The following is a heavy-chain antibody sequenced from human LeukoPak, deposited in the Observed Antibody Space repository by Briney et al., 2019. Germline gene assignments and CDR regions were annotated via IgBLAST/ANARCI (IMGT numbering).Heavy chain of an antibody. V-gene: IGHV4-4*07. CDR3: ARGVNSEIYYSFDY. Sequence: SETLSLTCTVSGGSISSYYLTWIRQPAGKGLEWIGRIYTSGSTNYNPSLKSRVTMSVDTSKNQFSLKLSSVTAADTAVYYCARGVNSEIYYSFDYWGQGTLVTVSS. CDR2: IYTSGST. D-gene: IGHD1-26*01. J-gene: IGHJ4*02. CDR1: GGSISSYY.